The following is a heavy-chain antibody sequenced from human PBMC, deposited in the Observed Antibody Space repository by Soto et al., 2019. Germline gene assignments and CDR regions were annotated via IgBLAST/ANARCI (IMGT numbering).Heavy chain of an antibody. CDR2: IYPGDSDT. CDR1: GYSFTSYR. V-gene: IGHV5-51*01. D-gene: IGHD2-2*01. CDR3: ARRGCSSTSCYEDAFDI. Sequence: GESLKISCKGSGYSFTSYRFGWVRQMPGKGLEWMGIIYPGDSDTRYSPSFQGQVTISADKSISTAYLQWSSLKASDTAMYYCARRGCSSTSCYEDAFDIWGQGTMVTVSS. J-gene: IGHJ3*02.